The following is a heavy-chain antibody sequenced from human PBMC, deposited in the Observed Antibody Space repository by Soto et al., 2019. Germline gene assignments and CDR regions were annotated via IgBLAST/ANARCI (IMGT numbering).Heavy chain of an antibody. CDR1: GGSISSSNYY. CDR2: IYYSGNT. CDR3: ARLGGYCSTTGCYGYYAMDV. V-gene: IGHV4-39*02. D-gene: IGHD2-2*01. J-gene: IGHJ6*02. Sequence: QLQLQESGPGLMKPSETLSLTCTVSGGSISSSNYYWGWIRQPPGKGLEWIGSIYYSGNTYYNPSLKSRVTMSLDTSKNHFSLKLSSVTAADTAVYYCARLGGYCSTTGCYGYYAMDVWGQGTTVTVSS.